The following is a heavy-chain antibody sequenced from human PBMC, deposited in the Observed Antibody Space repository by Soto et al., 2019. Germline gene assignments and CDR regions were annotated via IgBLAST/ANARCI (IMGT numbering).Heavy chain of an antibody. D-gene: IGHD1-1*01. CDR2: IYATGTT. V-gene: IGHV4-4*07. J-gene: IGHJ5*02. Sequence: ETLSLTCTVSGASISGFYWSWIRKSAGKGLEWIGRIYATGTTDYNPSLNSRVMMSVDTSKKQFSLKLRSVNAADTAVDYCVRDGTKTLRDWFDPWGQGISVTVSS. CDR1: GASISGFY. CDR3: VRDGTKTLRDWFDP.